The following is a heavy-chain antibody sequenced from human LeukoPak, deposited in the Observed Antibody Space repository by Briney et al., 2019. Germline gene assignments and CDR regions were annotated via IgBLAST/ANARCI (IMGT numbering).Heavy chain of an antibody. CDR3: ANRIAVAGTS. CDR1: GFSFSISA. D-gene: IGHD6-19*01. Sequence: GGPLRLSCAASGFSFSISAMSWVRQAPGKGLEWVSGITGSGDSTYYADFVRGRFTISRDNSKNTLYLQMNSLGADDTAVYYCANRIAVAGTSWGQGTLVTVSS. CDR2: ITGSGDST. V-gene: IGHV3-23*01. J-gene: IGHJ4*02.